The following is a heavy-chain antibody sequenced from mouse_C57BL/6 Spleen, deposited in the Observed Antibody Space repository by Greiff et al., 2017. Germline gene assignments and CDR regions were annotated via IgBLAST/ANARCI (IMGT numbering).Heavy chain of an antibody. Sequence: QVQLQQSGPELVKPGASVKISCKASGYAFSSSWMNWVKQRPGTGLEWIGRIYPGDGDTNYNGKFKGKATLTADKSSSTAYMQLSSLTSEDSAVYFCARTASTVVATGDYFDYWGQGTTLTVSS. D-gene: IGHD1-1*01. CDR3: ARTASTVVATGDYFDY. CDR2: IYPGDGDT. CDR1: GYAFSSSW. J-gene: IGHJ2*01. V-gene: IGHV1-82*01.